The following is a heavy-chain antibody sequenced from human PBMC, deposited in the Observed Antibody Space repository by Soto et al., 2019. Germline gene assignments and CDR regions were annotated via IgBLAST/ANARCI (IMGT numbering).Heavy chain of an antibody. CDR3: ARDWTQQLRLEPLNAMHV. CDR1: GYTFSAYG. D-gene: IGHD4-17*01. Sequence: QIQLVQSGPEVTKPGASVKVSCQGTGYTFSAYGVSWVRQAPGQGLEWMGWISGYNGQTNYAQKFRGRVTFTTHTSTRTAYMEVRSLRSADTAVYYCARDWTQQLRLEPLNAMHVSRQGTTVTVSS. CDR2: ISGYNGQT. J-gene: IGHJ6*02. V-gene: IGHV1-18*01.